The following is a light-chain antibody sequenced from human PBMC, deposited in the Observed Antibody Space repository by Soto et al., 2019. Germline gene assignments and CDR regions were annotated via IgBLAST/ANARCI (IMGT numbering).Light chain of an antibody. Sequence: QSALTQPASVSGSPGQSITISCTGTSSDIGDSNYVYWYQQHPGKAPKLVIYDVSNRPSWVSNRFSGSKSANTASLTISGLQAEDEADYYCSSFRSSSTSYVFGTGTKVTVL. CDR2: DVS. CDR3: SSFRSSSTSYV. V-gene: IGLV2-14*03. CDR1: SSDIGDSNY. J-gene: IGLJ1*01.